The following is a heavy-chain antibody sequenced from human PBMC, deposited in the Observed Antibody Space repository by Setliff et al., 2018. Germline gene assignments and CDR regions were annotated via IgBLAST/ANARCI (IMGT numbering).Heavy chain of an antibody. CDR3: TTGQFCFNGVCYPSLYHYMDV. CDR1: GLTFNNAW. J-gene: IGHJ6*03. V-gene: IGHV3-15*05. CDR2: IKTKGDGGTR. D-gene: IGHD2-8*01. Sequence: LRLSCVASGLTFNNAWMSWVRQSPGKGLEWVGLIKTKGDGGTRDYAAPVEGRFTISRDDSKNTVYLQMNSLKIEDSGVYYCTTGQFCFNGVCYPSLYHYMDVWGKGTTVTVS.